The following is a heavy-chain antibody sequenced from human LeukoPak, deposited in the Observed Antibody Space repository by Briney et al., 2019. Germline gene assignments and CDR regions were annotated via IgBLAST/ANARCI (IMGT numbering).Heavy chain of an antibody. CDR1: GFTFSSYG. CDR3: ARDSYSSSPDFDY. D-gene: IGHD6-6*01. V-gene: IGHV3-23*01. J-gene: IGHJ4*02. Sequence: GGSLRLSCAASGFTFSSYGMSWVRQAPGKGLEWVSAISGSGGSTYYADSVKGRFTISRDNSKNSLYLQMNSLRAEDTAVYYCARDSYSSSPDFDYWGQGTLVTVSS. CDR2: ISGSGGST.